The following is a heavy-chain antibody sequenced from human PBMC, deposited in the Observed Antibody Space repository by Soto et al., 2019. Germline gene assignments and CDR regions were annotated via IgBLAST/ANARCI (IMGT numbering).Heavy chain of an antibody. CDR2: TSTHIANP. J-gene: IGHJ4*02. D-gene: IGHD3-16*01. CDR3: ARRTDYGDY. V-gene: IGHV1-18*01. CDR1: GYTFTMFG. Sequence: QVQLLQSGPEVKEPGASVKVSCKASGYTFTMFGISWVRQAPGQGLGSMAWTSTHIANPTYSQKFQGRLTLTTDTSTNTAYMELAGLTSDDTAVYFCARRTDYGDYWGQGSLVTVSS.